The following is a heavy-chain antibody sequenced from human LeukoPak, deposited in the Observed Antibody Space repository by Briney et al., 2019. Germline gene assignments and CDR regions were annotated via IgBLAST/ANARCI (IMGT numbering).Heavy chain of an antibody. CDR1: GFSFSDYD. CDR3: VGFGVYGGL. D-gene: IGHD4-23*01. CDR2: ISGSSGTI. Sequence: PGGSLRLSCAASGFSFSDYDMHWVRQGKGKGLDWVAYISGSSGTIYYADSVRGRFSISRDNVQQSLYLQMNSLRAEDTAVYYCVGFGVYGGLWGQGTVVTVSP. V-gene: IGHV3-48*01. J-gene: IGHJ4*02.